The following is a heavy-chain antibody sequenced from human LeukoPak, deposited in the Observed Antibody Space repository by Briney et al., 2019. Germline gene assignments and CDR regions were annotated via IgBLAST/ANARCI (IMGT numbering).Heavy chain of an antibody. CDR2: INHSGST. CDR3: ARARSGNYYYYYMDV. J-gene: IGHJ6*03. V-gene: IGHV4-34*01. Sequence: SETLSLTCAAYGGSFSGYYWSWIRQPPGKGLEWIGEINHSGSTNYNPSLKSRVTISVDTSKNQFSLKLSSVTAADTAVYYCARARSGNYYYYYMDVWGRGTTVTVSS. CDR1: GGSFSGYY. D-gene: IGHD3-3*01.